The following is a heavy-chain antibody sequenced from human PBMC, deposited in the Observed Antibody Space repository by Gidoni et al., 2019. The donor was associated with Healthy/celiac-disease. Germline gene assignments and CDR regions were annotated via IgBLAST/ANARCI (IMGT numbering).Heavy chain of an antibody. CDR1: GYTFTAYY. D-gene: IGHD2-15*01. V-gene: IGHV1-2*02. CDR2: INPNSGGT. J-gene: IGHJ4*02. CDR3: ARADIVVVVAATTY. Sequence: QVQLVQSGVEVKKPGASVKVSCKASGYTFTAYYMHWVRQVPGQGLEWMGWINPNSGGTNYAQKFQGRVTMTRDTSISTAYMELSRLRSDDTAVYYCARADIVVVVAATTYWGQGTLVTVSS.